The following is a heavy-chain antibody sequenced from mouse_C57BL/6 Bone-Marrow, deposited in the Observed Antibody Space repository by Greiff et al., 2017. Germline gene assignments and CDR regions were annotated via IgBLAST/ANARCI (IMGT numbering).Heavy chain of an antibody. CDR3: ARDSRMYYYGSSYGWYFDV. CDR1: GFTFSDYY. CDR2: INYDGSST. Sequence: EVQLVESEGGLVQPGSSMKLSCTASGFTFSDYYMAWVRQVPEKGLEWVANINYDGSSTYYLDSLKSRFIISRDNAKNILYLQMSSLKSEDTATYYCARDSRMYYYGSSYGWYFDVWGTGTTVTVSS. J-gene: IGHJ1*03. D-gene: IGHD1-1*01. V-gene: IGHV5-16*01.